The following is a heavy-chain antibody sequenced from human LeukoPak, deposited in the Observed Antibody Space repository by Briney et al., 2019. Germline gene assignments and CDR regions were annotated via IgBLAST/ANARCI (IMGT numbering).Heavy chain of an antibody. Sequence: GGSLRLSCAASGFTFYDYGMSWVRQAPGKGLEWVARIKTKADGPSEYATPVQGRFIISRDDSQNMVYLQMSSLRSDDTAVYYCVWSSTWDKRFYLDQWGQGTLVTVSS. J-gene: IGHJ4*02. D-gene: IGHD6-6*01. V-gene: IGHV3-15*01. CDR1: GFTFYDYG. CDR3: VWSSTWDKRFYLDQ. CDR2: IKTKADGPS.